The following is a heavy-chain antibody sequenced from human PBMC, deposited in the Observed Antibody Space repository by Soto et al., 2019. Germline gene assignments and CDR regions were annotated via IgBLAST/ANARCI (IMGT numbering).Heavy chain of an antibody. CDR1: GFTFSDYY. CDR3: ARSVVSSTRFDP. Sequence: GGSLRLSXAAPGFTFSDYYMSWIRQAPGKGLEWVSYISSRNDYTNYADSVKGRFTISRDNAKNSLYLQMSSLRADDTAIYYCARSVVSSTRFDPWGQGTLVTVSS. CDR2: ISSRNDYT. V-gene: IGHV3-11*06. J-gene: IGHJ5*02. D-gene: IGHD2-15*01.